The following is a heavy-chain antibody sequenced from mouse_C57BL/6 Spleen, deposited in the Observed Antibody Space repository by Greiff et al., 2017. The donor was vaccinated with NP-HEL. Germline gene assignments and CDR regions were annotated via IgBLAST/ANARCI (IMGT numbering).Heavy chain of an antibody. V-gene: IGHV5-9-1*02. J-gene: IGHJ4*01. CDR3: TRDPGYSNYYYAMDY. CDR2: ISSGGDYI. Sequence: EVKLVESGEGLVKPGGSLKLSCAASGFTFSSYAMSWVRQTPEKRLEWVAYISSGGDYIYYADTVKGRFTISRDNARNTLYLQMSSLKSEDTAMYYCTRDPGYSNYYYAMDYWGQGTSVTVSS. D-gene: IGHD2-5*01. CDR1: GFTFSSYA.